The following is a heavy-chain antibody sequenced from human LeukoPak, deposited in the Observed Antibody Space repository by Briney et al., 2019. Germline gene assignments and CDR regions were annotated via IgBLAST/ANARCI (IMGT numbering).Heavy chain of an antibody. CDR3: VHGKSSSGYYVELGY. CDR1: GFTFSNYA. V-gene: IGHV3-23*01. D-gene: IGHD3-22*01. J-gene: IGHJ4*02. Sequence: GGSLRLSCAASGFTFSNYAMNWVRQAPGKGLEWVSVITDSGSSSYYADSVRGRFTISRDNSKSTLYLQMNSLRAEDTAVYYCVHGKSSSGYYVELGYWGQGTLVTVSS. CDR2: ITDSGSSS.